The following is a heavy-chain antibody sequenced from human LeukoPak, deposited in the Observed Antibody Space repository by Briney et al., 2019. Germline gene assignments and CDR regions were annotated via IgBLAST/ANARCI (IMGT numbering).Heavy chain of an antibody. CDR3: ASSGRYYYFDQ. J-gene: IGHJ4*02. D-gene: IGHD1-26*01. Sequence: ASVKVSCKASGYTFTDYYIHWGRQAPGQGLEWMGWINPNSGGTNYAQRFQGRVTMTRDTSISTAYMELSRLTFDDTAVYYCASSGRYYYFDQWGQGTLVTVSS. CDR2: INPNSGGT. V-gene: IGHV1-2*02. CDR1: GYTFTDYY.